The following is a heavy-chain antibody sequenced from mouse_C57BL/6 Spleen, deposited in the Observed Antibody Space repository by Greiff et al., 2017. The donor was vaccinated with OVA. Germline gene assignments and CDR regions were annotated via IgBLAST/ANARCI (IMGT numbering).Heavy chain of an antibody. J-gene: IGHJ2*01. CDR1: GYTFTGYW. CDR3: ARGEQLELPYYFDY. Sequence: QVQLQQSGAELMKPGASVKLSCKATGYTFTGYWIEWVKQRPGHGLEWIGEILPGSGSTNYNEKFKGKATLTADTSSNTAYMQLSSLTTEDSAIYDCARGEQLELPYYFDYWGQGTTLTVSS. V-gene: IGHV1-9*01. D-gene: IGHD4-1*02. CDR2: ILPGSGST.